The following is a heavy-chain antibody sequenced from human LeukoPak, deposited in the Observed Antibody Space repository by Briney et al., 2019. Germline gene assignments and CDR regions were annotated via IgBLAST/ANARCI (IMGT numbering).Heavy chain of an antibody. V-gene: IGHV3-23*01. CDR3: AKVPYYDFWCAYSWFVP. Sequence: GGSLRLSCAASGFTFSSYAMIWVRQAPGKGLEWVSFISGSGGNTYYADSVKGRFTISRDNSKNTLYLQMNSLRAEDTAVYYCAKVPYYDFWCAYSWFVPWGQGTLVTVSS. CDR1: GFTFSSYA. D-gene: IGHD3-3*01. CDR2: ISGSGGNT. J-gene: IGHJ5*02.